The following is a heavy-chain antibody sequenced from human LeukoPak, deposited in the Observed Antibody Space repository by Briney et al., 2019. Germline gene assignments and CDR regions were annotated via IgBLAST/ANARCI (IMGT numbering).Heavy chain of an antibody. CDR3: AKHAPVGAYFDS. CDR1: GFTFSSYA. J-gene: IGHJ4*02. Sequence: GGSLSLSCAASGFTFSSYAMSWVRQAPAKGLDWVSGISGSGGSTYYADSVKGRFTISRDNSKNTLYLQMSSLRAEVTAVYYCAKHAPVGAYFDSWGQGTLVTVSS. CDR2: ISGSGGST. V-gene: IGHV3-23*01. D-gene: IGHD1-26*01.